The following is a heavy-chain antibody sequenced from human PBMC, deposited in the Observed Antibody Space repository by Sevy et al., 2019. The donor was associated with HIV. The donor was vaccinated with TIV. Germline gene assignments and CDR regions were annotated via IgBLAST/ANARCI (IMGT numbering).Heavy chain of an antibody. J-gene: IGHJ6*02. CDR1: GFTFSSYA. CDR3: AKSIPPSPMVRGVIIYGMDV. D-gene: IGHD3-10*01. V-gene: IGHV3-23*01. Sequence: GGSLRLSCAASGFTFSSYAMSWVRQAPGKGLEWVSAISGSGGSTYYADSVKGRFTISRDNSKNTLYLQMNSLRAEDTAVYYCAKSIPPSPMVRGVIIYGMDVWGQGTTVTVSS. CDR2: ISGSGGST.